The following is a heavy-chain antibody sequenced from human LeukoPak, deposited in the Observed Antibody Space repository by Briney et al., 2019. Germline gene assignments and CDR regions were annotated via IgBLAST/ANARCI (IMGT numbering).Heavy chain of an antibody. D-gene: IGHD3-16*01. CDR2: VYYNGGT. V-gene: IGHV4-39*01. CDR3: ARQRSGLGRPLFFFDY. CDR1: GGSISSSSFL. J-gene: IGHJ4*02. Sequence: SETLSLTCTVTGGSISSSSFLWGWIRQPPGKELEWIGSVYYNGGTYQNPSLKNRITMSVDTSTNQFSLKVTSMTAADTALYFCARQRSGLGRPLFFFDYWGLGTLVTFSS.